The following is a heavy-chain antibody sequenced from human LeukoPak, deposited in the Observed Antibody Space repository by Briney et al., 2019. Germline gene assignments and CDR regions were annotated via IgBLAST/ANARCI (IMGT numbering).Heavy chain of an antibody. CDR3: AKDVGGGYSGYDFQSGMDV. V-gene: IGHV3-9*01. CDR1: GFTFDDYA. D-gene: IGHD5-12*01. J-gene: IGHJ6*02. Sequence: GGSLRLSCAASGFTFDDYAMHWVRQAPGKGLEWVSGISWNSGSIGYADSVKGRFTISRDNAKNSLYLQMNSLRAEDTALYYCAKDVGGGYSGYDFQSGMDVWGQGTTVTVSS. CDR2: ISWNSGSI.